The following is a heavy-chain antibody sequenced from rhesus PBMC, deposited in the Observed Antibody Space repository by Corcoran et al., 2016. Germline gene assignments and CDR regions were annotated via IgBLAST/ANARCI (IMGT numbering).Heavy chain of an antibody. CDR1: GYSISSGYY. J-gene: IGHJ6*01. CDR3: ARRRVAAAGTDYGLDS. V-gene: IGHV4-99*01. Sequence: QVQLQESGPGLVKPSETLSLTCAVSGYSISSGYYWGWIRKPPGKGLEYSGYISVSSGSTYYNPSRTSRVAISKDTSKYQFSLKLGSVTAADTAVYYCARRRVAAAGTDYGLDSWGQGVVVTVSS. CDR2: ISVSSGST. D-gene: IGHD6-31*01.